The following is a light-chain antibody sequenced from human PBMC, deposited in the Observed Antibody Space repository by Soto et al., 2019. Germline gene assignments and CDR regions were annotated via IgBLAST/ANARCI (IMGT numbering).Light chain of an antibody. Sequence: QSVLTQPASVSGAPGQSITISCTGTSSDVGRYNLVSWYEQHPGKGTNLMIYEGSKRPSGVSNRFSGSKSGNTASLTISGLQAEDEADYYCCSYAGSRFYVFGTGTKVTVL. CDR1: SSDVGRYNL. V-gene: IGLV2-23*01. CDR3: CSYAGSRFYV. CDR2: EGS. J-gene: IGLJ1*01.